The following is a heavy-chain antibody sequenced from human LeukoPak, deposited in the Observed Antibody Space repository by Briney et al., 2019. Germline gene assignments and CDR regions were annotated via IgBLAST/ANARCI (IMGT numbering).Heavy chain of an antibody. CDR2: IYTSGST. J-gene: IGHJ2*01. Sequence: SETLSLTCTVSGGSISSYYWSWIRQPAGKGLEWIGRIYTSGSTNYNPSLKSRVTMSVDTPKNQFSLKLSSVTAADTAVYYCARGHLPTTYWGAWYFDLWGRGTLVTVSS. CDR3: ARGHLPTTYWGAWYFDL. D-gene: IGHD7-27*01. V-gene: IGHV4-4*07. CDR1: GGSISSYY.